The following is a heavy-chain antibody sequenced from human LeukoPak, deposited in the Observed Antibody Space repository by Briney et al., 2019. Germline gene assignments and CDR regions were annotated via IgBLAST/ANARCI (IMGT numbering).Heavy chain of an antibody. D-gene: IGHD3-22*01. CDR1: GFTFNNYA. Sequence: GGSLRLSCAASGFTFNNYAVNWVRQAPGKGLEWVAVISYDGSNKHYADSVKGRFTISRDNSKNTLYLQMNSLRAEDTAVYYCARDRGYDSSVSDYWGQGTLVTVSS. J-gene: IGHJ4*02. CDR2: ISYDGSNK. CDR3: ARDRGYDSSVSDY. V-gene: IGHV3-30-3*01.